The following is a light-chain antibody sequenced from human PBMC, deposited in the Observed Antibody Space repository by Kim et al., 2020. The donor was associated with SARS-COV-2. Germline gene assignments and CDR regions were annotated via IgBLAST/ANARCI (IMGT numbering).Light chain of an antibody. Sequence: APGERANLYCRAKSSSSSNLAWYQQKPGQAPSLLIYGASTRATGVPPRFSGSGSGTEFTLTISSLQSEDFAVYYCQQYHNWPPWTFGQGTKVDIK. CDR1: SSSSSN. CDR2: GAS. J-gene: IGKJ1*01. V-gene: IGKV3-15*01. CDR3: QQYHNWPPWT.